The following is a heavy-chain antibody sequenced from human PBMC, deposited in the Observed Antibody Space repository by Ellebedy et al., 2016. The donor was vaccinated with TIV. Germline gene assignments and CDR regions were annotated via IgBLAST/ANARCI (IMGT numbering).Heavy chain of an antibody. D-gene: IGHD3-22*01. CDR3: TRGSFGYYDSSRGMDV. CDR1: GYTFTSYG. Sequence: ASVKVSXXASGYTFTSYGISWVRQAPGQGLEWMGWISAYNGNTNYAQKLQGRVTMTTDTSTSTAYMELRSLRSDDTAVYYCTRGSFGYYDSSRGMDVWGQGTTVTVSS. V-gene: IGHV1-18*01. CDR2: ISAYNGNT. J-gene: IGHJ6*02.